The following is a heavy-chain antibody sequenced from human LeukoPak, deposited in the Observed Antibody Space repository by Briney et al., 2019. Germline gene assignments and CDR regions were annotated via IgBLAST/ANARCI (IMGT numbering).Heavy chain of an antibody. CDR2: ISDDGSNK. V-gene: IGHV3-30*18. J-gene: IGHJ4*02. CDR1: GFTFSTCC. Sequence: PGGSLRLSCAASGFTFSTCCMHWVRQAPGKGLEWLTFISDDGSNKYYEDSVKGRFTISRDNSKNTLYLQMDSLRAEDTAVYYCAKDAGKGGYSLHQCDYWGQGTLVTVSS. D-gene: IGHD5-18*01. CDR3: AKDAGKGGYSLHQCDY.